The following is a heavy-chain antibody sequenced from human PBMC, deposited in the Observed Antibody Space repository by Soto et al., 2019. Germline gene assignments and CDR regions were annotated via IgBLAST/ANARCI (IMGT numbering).Heavy chain of an antibody. Sequence: LXLSCVASGFTFSSYSMSWVRQVPGKGLEWVSTISDAAGSAYYVDSVKGRFTISRDNSKKTLYLQMNSLRAEDSAVYYCARPYGGKIGDAPDLWGPGTMVTVSS. CDR3: ARPYGGKIGDAPDL. D-gene: IGHD4-17*01. V-gene: IGHV3-23*01. CDR1: GFTFSSYS. CDR2: ISDAAGSA. J-gene: IGHJ3*01.